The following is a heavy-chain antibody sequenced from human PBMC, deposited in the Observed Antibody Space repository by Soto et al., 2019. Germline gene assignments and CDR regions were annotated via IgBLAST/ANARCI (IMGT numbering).Heavy chain of an antibody. CDR3: ARGVRTYGGNLNPFDY. J-gene: IGHJ4*02. Sequence: QVQLVQSGAEVKKPGSSVKVSCKASGGTFSSYAISWVRQAPGQGLEWMGGIIPIFGTANYAQKFQGRVTITADESTSTAYMELSNLRSEDTAVYYCARGVRTYGGNLNPFDYWGQGTLVTVSS. D-gene: IGHD4-17*01. CDR2: IIPIFGTA. CDR1: GGTFSSYA. V-gene: IGHV1-69*01.